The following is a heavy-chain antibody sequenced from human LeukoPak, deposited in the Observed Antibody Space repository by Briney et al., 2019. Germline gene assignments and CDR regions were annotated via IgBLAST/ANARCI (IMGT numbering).Heavy chain of an antibody. Sequence: SETLSLTCTVSGGSISSYYRSWIRQPPGKGLEWIGEINHSGSTNYNPSLKSRVTISVDTSKNQFSLKLSSVTAADTAVYYCARGLRYSSSWGQGTLVTVSS. D-gene: IGHD6-13*01. J-gene: IGHJ4*02. CDR1: GGSISSYY. V-gene: IGHV4-34*01. CDR2: INHSGST. CDR3: ARGLRYSSS.